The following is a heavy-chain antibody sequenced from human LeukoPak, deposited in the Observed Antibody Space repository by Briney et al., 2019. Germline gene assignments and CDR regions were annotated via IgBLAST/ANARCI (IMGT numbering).Heavy chain of an antibody. Sequence: SETLSLTCAVSGGSISSGGYSWSWIRQPPGKGLEWIGYIYHSGSTYYNPSLKSRVTISVDRSKNQFSLKLSSVTAADTAVYYCARASYGRYCSSTSCYHFDYWGQGTLVTVSS. CDR1: GGSISSGGYS. J-gene: IGHJ4*02. CDR2: IYHSGST. D-gene: IGHD2-2*01. V-gene: IGHV4-30-2*01. CDR3: ARASYGRYCSSTSCYHFDY.